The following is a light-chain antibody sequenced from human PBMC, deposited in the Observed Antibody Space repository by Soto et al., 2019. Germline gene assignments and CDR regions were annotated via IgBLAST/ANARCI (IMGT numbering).Light chain of an antibody. J-gene: IGLJ1*01. Sequence: QLVLTRSSSASASLGSSVKPTYTLSSGHSSYIIAWHQQQPGKAPRYLMKLEGSGSYNKGSGVPDRFSGSSSGADRYLTISNLQSEDEADYYCETWDSNTHVFGTGTKVTVL. CDR3: ETWDSNTHV. V-gene: IGLV4-60*03. CDR2: LEGSGSY. CDR1: SGHSSYI.